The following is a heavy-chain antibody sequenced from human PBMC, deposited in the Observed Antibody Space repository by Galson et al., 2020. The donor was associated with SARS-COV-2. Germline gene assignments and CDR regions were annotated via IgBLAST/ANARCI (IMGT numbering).Heavy chain of an antibody. CDR1: GFTFNDYA. CDR2: ISWNSDSL. D-gene: IGHD3-22*01. V-gene: IGHV3-9*01. J-gene: IGHJ5*02. CDR3: AKDSSRFKWFGILVDA. Sequence: SLKISCAASGFTFNDYAIHWVRQAPGKGLEWVSGISWNSDSLGYADSVKGRFTISRDNAKNSLYLEMNSLRPEDTALYYCAKDSSRFKWFGILVDAWGRGTLVTVSS.